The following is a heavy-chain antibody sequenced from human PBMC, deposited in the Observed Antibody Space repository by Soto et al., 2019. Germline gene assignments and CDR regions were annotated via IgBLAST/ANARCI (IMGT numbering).Heavy chain of an antibody. CDR1: GFTFSSYG. D-gene: IGHD3-10*01. Sequence: PGGSLRLSCAASGFTFSSYGVHWVRQAPGKGLEWVAVIWYDGSNKYYADSVKGRFTISRDNSKNTLYLQMNSLRAEDTAVYYCARASYYGSGSYYKPYFDYWGQGTLVTVSS. CDR2: IWYDGSNK. V-gene: IGHV3-33*01. CDR3: ARASYYGSGSYYKPYFDY. J-gene: IGHJ4*02.